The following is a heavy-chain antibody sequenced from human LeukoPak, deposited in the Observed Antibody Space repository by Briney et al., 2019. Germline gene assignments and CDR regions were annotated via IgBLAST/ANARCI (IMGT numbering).Heavy chain of an antibody. D-gene: IGHD1-1*01. CDR2: IYYSGST. CDR3: ARQTGTPLNWFDP. CDR1: GGSISSYY. V-gene: IGHV4-59*08. J-gene: IGHJ5*02. Sequence: SETLPLTCTVSGGSISSYYWSWIRQPPGKGLEWIGYIYYSGSTNYNPSLKSRVTISVDTSKNQFSLKLSSVTAADTAVYYCARQTGTPLNWFDPWGQGTLVTVSS.